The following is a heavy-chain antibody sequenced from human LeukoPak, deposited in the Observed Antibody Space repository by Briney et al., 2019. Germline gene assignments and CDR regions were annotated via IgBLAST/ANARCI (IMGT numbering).Heavy chain of an antibody. CDR3: ARVIETAMVPFDY. V-gene: IGHV4-39*01. CDR1: SGSISSCDYY. J-gene: IGHJ4*02. CDR2: GCYGGST. Sequence: PSETLSLTCTVSSGSISSCDYYWGWIRQPPGKGLEWIGSGCYGGSTYYSPSLKSRATTSVDTSKNQFSLKLRSVTAADTAVYYCARVIETAMVPFDYWGQGTLVTVSS. D-gene: IGHD5-18*01.